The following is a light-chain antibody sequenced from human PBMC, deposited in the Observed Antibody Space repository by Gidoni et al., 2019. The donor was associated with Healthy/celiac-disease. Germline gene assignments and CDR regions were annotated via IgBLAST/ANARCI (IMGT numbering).Light chain of an antibody. Sequence: EIVLTQSPGTLSLSPGERATLSCRASQSVGSSYLAWYQQKPGQAPRLLIYGASSRATGIPDRFSGSGSGTDFTLTISRVEPEDFAVYYCQQYGSSLRTFGQGTKVEIK. CDR1: QSVGSSY. CDR3: QQYGSSLRT. CDR2: GAS. V-gene: IGKV3-20*01. J-gene: IGKJ1*01.